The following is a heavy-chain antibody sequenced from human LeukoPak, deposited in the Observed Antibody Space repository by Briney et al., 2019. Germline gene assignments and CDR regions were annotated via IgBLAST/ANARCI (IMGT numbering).Heavy chain of an antibody. CDR2: ISGSGGST. V-gene: IGHV3-23*01. CDR3: AKDRFFDWSEGYFDY. J-gene: IGHJ4*02. D-gene: IGHD3-9*01. CDR1: GFTFSSYA. Sequence: PGGSLRLSCAASGFTFSSYAMNWVHQAPGKGLEWVSAISGSGGSTYYADSVKGRFTISRDNSKNTLYLQMNTLRAEDTAVYYCAKDRFFDWSEGYFDYWGQGTLVTVSS.